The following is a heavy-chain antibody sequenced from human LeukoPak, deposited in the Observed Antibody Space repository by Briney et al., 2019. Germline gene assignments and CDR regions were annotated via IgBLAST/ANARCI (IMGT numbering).Heavy chain of an antibody. J-gene: IGHJ4*02. Sequence: SETLSLTCTVSGGSISSVGYYWSWIRQHPGKGLEWIGYIYYSGSTYYNPSLKSRVTISVDTSENQFSLRLSSVTAADTAVYYCARGDYGDYDFDYWGQGLLVTVSS. D-gene: IGHD4-17*01. V-gene: IGHV4-31*03. CDR1: GGSISSVGYY. CDR3: ARGDYGDYDFDY. CDR2: IYYSGST.